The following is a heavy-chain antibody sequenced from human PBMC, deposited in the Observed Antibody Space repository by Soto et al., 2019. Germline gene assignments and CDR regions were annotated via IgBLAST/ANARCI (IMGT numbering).Heavy chain of an antibody. CDR3: ANRPRALLTFDY. V-gene: IGHV3-23*04. D-gene: IGHD1-26*01. CDR1: GFIFSNYV. Sequence: EVQLVDSGGGLVQPGGSLRLSCAASGFIFSNYVMSWVRQAPGKGLEWVSSISDSGGTSYYADSVKGRFTISRDNSKNTLYLQMNSLRAEDTAIYSCANRPRALLTFDYWGQGTLVTVSS. CDR2: ISDSGGTS. J-gene: IGHJ4*02.